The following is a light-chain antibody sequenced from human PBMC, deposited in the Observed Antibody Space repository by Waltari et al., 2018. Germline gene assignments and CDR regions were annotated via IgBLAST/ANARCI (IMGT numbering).Light chain of an antibody. Sequence: QSALTQPASVSGSPGESITISCTGTSSDVGGYNCVSWYQQHPGKAPKLMIYDVSNRPAGVSKRFSGSKPGTAASLTISGLQAEDEADYYCSSYTSSNTLVFGTGTKVTAL. J-gene: IGLJ1*01. V-gene: IGLV2-14*03. CDR3: SSYTSSNTLV. CDR2: DVS. CDR1: SSDVGGYNC.